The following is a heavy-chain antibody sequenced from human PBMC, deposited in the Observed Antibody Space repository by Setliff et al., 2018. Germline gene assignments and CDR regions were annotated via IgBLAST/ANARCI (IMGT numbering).Heavy chain of an antibody. D-gene: IGHD5-18*01. CDR2: TIPIFGST. CDR3: AREGVDTRSSTDYRYYMDV. CDR1: GYTFTSYG. J-gene: IGHJ6*03. V-gene: IGHV1-69*05. Sequence: SVKVSCKASGYTFTSYGISWVRQAPGQGLEWMGGTIPIFGSTNYAQKFQDRVTIITDESTSTAYMELSSLRTEDTAVYYCAREGVDTRSSTDYRYYMDVWGKGTTVTVSS.